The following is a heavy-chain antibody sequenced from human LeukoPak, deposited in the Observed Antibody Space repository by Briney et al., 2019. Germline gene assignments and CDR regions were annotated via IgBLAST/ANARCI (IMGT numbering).Heavy chain of an antibody. D-gene: IGHD3-10*01. Sequence: SETLSLTCGVSGGSFSGYYWSWIRQPPGKGLEWIGEINHSGSTNYNPSLKSRVTISVDTSKNQFSLKLSSVTAADTAVYYCARFGSGRYFDYWGQGTLVTVSS. V-gene: IGHV4-34*01. CDR3: ARFGSGRYFDY. J-gene: IGHJ4*02. CDR2: INHSGST. CDR1: GGSFSGYY.